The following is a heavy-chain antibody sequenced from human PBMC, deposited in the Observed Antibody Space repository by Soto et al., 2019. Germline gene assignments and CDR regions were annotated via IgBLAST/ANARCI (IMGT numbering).Heavy chain of an antibody. Sequence: QVQLQESGPGLVKPSQTLSLTCTVSGGSISSGNYYWSWIRQHPGKGLEWLGYIFYSGSTYYKPSLQRRVTSSVDTSKNQFSLKLISVTAADTAVYSCARCGAGDIVVVAAIDYWGQGTLVTVSS. CDR3: ARCGAGDIVVVAAIDY. J-gene: IGHJ4*02. D-gene: IGHD2-15*01. CDR2: IFYSGST. CDR1: GGSISSGNYY. V-gene: IGHV4-31*03.